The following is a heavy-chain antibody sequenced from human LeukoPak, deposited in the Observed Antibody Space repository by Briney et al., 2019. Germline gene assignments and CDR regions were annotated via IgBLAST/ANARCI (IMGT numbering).Heavy chain of an antibody. CDR3: ARDRHYYDSSVYYAGFDY. CDR2: IYYSGST. CDR1: GGSISSYY. V-gene: IGHV4-59*01. Sequence: SETLSLTCAVSGGSISSYYWSWIRQPPGKGLEWIGYIYYSGSTNYNPSLKSRVTISVDTSKNQFSLKLSSVTAADTAVYYCARDRHYYDSSVYYAGFDYWGQGTLVTVSS. D-gene: IGHD3-22*01. J-gene: IGHJ4*02.